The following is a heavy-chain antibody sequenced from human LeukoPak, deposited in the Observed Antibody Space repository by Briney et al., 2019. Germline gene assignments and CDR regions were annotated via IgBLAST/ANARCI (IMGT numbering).Heavy chain of an antibody. D-gene: IGHD3-10*01. J-gene: IGHJ5*02. V-gene: IGHV4-31*03. CDR1: GGSISSGGYY. Sequence: EASETLSLTCTVSGGSISSGGYYWSWIRQHPGKGLEWIGYIYYSGSTYYNPSLKSRVTISVDTSKNQFSLKLSSVTAADTAVYYCARGHLYRSGSYGWFDPWGQGTLVTVSS. CDR3: ARGHLYRSGSYGWFDP. CDR2: IYYSGST.